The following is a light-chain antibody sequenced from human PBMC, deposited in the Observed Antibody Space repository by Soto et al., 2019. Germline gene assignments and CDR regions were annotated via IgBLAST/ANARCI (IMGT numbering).Light chain of an antibody. Sequence: EIVMTQSPATLSVSPGERVTLSCRASQSVSSNLAWYQQNPGQAPRLLIYGASTRATGIPARFSGRGSGTEFTLTISSLESEDCAVYYCQQYNNLPHWTFGQGTKVQIK. CDR2: GAS. J-gene: IGKJ1*01. V-gene: IGKV3-15*01. CDR1: QSVSSN. CDR3: QQYNNLPHWT.